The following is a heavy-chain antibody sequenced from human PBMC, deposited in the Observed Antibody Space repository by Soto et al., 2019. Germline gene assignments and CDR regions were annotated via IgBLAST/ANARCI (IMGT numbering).Heavy chain of an antibody. Sequence: ASVKVSCKASGYAFSFGFSWVRQAPGQGLEWMGWISASDGSTNSAQKFRGRISLTTDTSTNTAYLDLLSLTSDDTAVYFCATYYFGSGSYYRFDNWGQGTLVTVSS. CDR1: GYAFSFG. D-gene: IGHD3-10*01. V-gene: IGHV1-18*01. CDR3: ATYYFGSGSYYRFDN. CDR2: ISASDGST. J-gene: IGHJ4*02.